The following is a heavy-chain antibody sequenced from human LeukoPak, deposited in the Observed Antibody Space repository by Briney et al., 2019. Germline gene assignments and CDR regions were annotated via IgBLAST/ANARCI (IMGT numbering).Heavy chain of an antibody. Sequence: GGSLRLSCAASGFTFSSYWMSWVRQAPGKGLEWVANIKQDGSEKYYVDSVKGRFTISRDNAKNSLYLQMNSLRAEDTAVYYCARASSSDWYRHFDYWGQGTLATVSS. CDR2: IKQDGSEK. J-gene: IGHJ4*02. CDR1: GFTFSSYW. D-gene: IGHD6-19*01. V-gene: IGHV3-7*04. CDR3: ARASSSDWYRHFDY.